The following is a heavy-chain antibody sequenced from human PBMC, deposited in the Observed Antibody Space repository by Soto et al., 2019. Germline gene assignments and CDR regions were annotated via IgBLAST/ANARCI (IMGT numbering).Heavy chain of an antibody. CDR2: IWYDGSNK. V-gene: IGHV3-33*01. Sequence: GGSLRLSCAASGFTFSSYGMHWVRQGPGKGLEWVAVIWYDGSNKYYADSVKGRFTISRDNSKNTLYLQMNSLRAEDTAVYYCARGPPPDYSNYGFFIYYYYYFYMDVWGKGTTVTVSS. CDR3: ARGPPPDYSNYGFFIYYYYYFYMDV. D-gene: IGHD4-4*01. CDR1: GFTFSSYG. J-gene: IGHJ6*03.